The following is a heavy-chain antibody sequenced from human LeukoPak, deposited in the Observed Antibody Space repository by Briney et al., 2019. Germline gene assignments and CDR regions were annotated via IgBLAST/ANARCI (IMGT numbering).Heavy chain of an antibody. V-gene: IGHV3-23*01. CDR1: GFTFARNV. CDR2: ISAPGGST. Sequence: GGSLRLSCVASGFTFARNVMSWVRQAPGKGLEWVSSISAPGGSTYYAHSVKGRFTIATDNSENTLSLQMNRLRAGDTAVYYCAKGRGRAPITGDYFDSWGQGTLVTVSS. CDR3: AKGRGRAPITGDYFDS. D-gene: IGHD3-10*01. J-gene: IGHJ4*02.